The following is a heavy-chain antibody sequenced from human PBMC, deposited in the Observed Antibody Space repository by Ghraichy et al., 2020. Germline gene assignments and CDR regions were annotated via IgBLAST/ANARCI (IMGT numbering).Heavy chain of an antibody. CDR3: ARDWIPYYYYGMDV. J-gene: IGHJ6*02. D-gene: IGHD2-2*03. V-gene: IGHV3-7*01. CDR1: GFTFGTFW. CDR2: INQHGGEK. Sequence: GGSLRLSCAASGFTFGTFWMSWVRQAPGKGLEWVANINQHGGEKYYVDSVKGRFTISRDNAKNSLYLQMNSLRAEDTAVYYCARDWIPYYYYGMDVWGQGTTVTVSS.